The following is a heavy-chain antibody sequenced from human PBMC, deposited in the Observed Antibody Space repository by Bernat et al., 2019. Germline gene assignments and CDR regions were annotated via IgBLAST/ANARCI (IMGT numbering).Heavy chain of an antibody. V-gene: IGHV1-3*01. Sequence: QVQLVQSGAEVKKPGASVKVSCKASGYTFTSYAMHWVRQAPGQRLEWMGWINAGNGNTKYSQKFQGRVTITRDTSASTAYMELSSLRSEDTAVYYCARGIAAAGTLLYGMDVWGQGTTVTASS. CDR3: ARGIAAAGTLLYGMDV. CDR1: GYTFTSYA. D-gene: IGHD6-13*01. CDR2: INAGNGNT. J-gene: IGHJ6*02.